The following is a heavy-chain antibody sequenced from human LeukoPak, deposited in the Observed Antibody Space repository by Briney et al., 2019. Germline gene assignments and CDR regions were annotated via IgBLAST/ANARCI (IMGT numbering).Heavy chain of an antibody. V-gene: IGHV4-59*01. J-gene: IGHJ3*02. CDR2: IYYSGST. CDR1: GGSISSYY. Sequence: SETLSLTCTVSGGSISSYYWSWIRQPPGKGLEWIGYIYYSGSTNYNPSLKNRVTISVDTSKNQFSLKLSSVTAADTAVYYCAREKRYCGGDCYAFDIWGQGTMVTVSS. CDR3: AREKRYCGGDCYAFDI. D-gene: IGHD2-21*01.